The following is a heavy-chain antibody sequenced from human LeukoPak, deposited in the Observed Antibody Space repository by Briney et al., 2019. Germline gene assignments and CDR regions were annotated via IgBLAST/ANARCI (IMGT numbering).Heavy chain of an antibody. CDR1: GFTFSTYW. D-gene: IGHD6-19*01. CDR3: ARDGDSGWSLSH. J-gene: IGHJ4*02. V-gene: IGHV3-7*01. CDR2: INQDGSEK. Sequence: PGGSLRLSCAASGFTFSTYWMTWVLQAPGKGLEWVANINQDGSEKYYVDSVTGRFTISRDNAKNSLYLQMNSLRAEDTAFYYCARDGDSGWSLSHWGQGTLVTVSS.